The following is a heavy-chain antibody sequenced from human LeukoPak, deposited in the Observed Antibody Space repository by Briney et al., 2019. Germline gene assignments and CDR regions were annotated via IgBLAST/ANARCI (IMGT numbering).Heavy chain of an antibody. CDR3: ARGQGVTMVRGVIITKENWFDP. CDR1: GGSFSGYY. CDR2: INHSGST. J-gene: IGHJ5*02. Sequence: PSETLSLTCAVYGGSFSGYYWSWIRQPPGKGLEWIGEINHSGSTNYNPSLKSRVTISVDTSKNQFSLKLSSVTAADTAVYYCARGQGVTMVRGVIITKENWFDPWGQGTLVTVSS. D-gene: IGHD3-10*01. V-gene: IGHV4-34*01.